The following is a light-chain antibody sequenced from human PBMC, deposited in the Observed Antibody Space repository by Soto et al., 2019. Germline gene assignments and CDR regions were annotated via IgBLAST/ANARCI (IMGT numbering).Light chain of an antibody. CDR1: SSDVGYYNL. V-gene: IGLV2-23*02. CDR3: CSYAGTSTNVV. CDR2: EVS. Sequence: QSVLTQPASVSGSPGQSITISCTGTSSDVGYYNLVSWYQQHPGKAPKLMIYEVSKRPSGVSTRFSGSKSGNTASLTISGLQAEDEADYYCCSYAGTSTNVVFGGGTKLTVL. J-gene: IGLJ2*01.